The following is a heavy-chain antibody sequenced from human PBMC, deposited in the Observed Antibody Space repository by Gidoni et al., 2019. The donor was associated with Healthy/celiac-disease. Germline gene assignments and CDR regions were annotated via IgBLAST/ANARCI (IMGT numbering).Heavy chain of an antibody. CDR2: IIPIFGTA. CDR3: ATRGRYNWNDVYYGMDV. J-gene: IGHJ6*02. CDR1: GGTFSSHA. V-gene: IGHV1-69*01. Sequence: QVQLVQSGAEVKKPGSSVKVSCKASGGTFSSHAISWVRQAPGQGLEWMGGIIPIFGTANYAQKFQGRVTITADESTRTAYMELSSLRSEDTAVYYCATRGRYNWNDVYYGMDVWGQGTTVTVSS. D-gene: IGHD1-1*01.